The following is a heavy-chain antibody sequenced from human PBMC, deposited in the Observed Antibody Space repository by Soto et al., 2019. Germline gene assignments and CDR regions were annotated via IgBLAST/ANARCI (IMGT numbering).Heavy chain of an antibody. Sequence: QVQLLESGGGLVKPGGSLILSCAASVFTFSDYYMSWIRQAPGKGLECVAYISVSSTYANYAGSVEGRFTISRDNAENSLFLQMNSLRAEDTAVYYCARGVRYYSSEKPANFDYWGQGALVTVSP. J-gene: IGHJ4*02. D-gene: IGHD3-10*01. V-gene: IGHV3-11*05. CDR3: ARGVRYYSSEKPANFDY. CDR1: VFTFSDYY. CDR2: ISVSSTYA.